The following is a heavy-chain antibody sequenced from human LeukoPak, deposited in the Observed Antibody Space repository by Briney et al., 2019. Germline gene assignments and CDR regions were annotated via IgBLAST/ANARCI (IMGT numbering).Heavy chain of an antibody. J-gene: IGHJ4*02. CDR1: RFTFSDHY. Sequence: GGSLRLSCAASRFTFSDHYMDWVRQAPGKGLEWVGRGRSKANSYITEYAASVKGRFTISRDDSKNSLFLQMDSLRTEDTAVYYCARVSSGGHYYFDYWGQGTLVTVSS. CDR3: ARVSSGGHYYFDY. CDR2: GRSKANSYIT. V-gene: IGHV3-72*01. D-gene: IGHD2-21*01.